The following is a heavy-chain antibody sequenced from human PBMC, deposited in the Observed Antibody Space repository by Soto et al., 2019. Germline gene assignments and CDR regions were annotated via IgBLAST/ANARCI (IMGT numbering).Heavy chain of an antibody. CDR1: GFTFNTFA. CDR3: ARDYRRLGPFDY. D-gene: IGHD7-27*01. CDR2: ISSSGSTI. Sequence: EVLLLESGGGLVQPGGSLRLSCAASGFTFNTFAMSWVRQAPGKGLEWVSYISSSGSTIYYADSVKGRFTISRDNAKNSLYLQMNSLRAEDTAVYYCARDYRRLGPFDYWGQGTLVTVSS. J-gene: IGHJ4*02. V-gene: IGHV3-48*04.